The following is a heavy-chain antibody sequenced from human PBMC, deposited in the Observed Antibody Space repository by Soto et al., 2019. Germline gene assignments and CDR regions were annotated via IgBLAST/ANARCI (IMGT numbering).Heavy chain of an antibody. CDR1: GFTFSSYG. Sequence: ESGGGVVQPGRSLRLSCAASGFTFSSYGMHWVRQAPGKGLEWVAVIWYDGSNKYYADSVKGRFTISRDNSKNTLYLQMNSLRAEDTAVYYCARDPTPQQLVLYYFDYWGQGTLVTVSS. CDR3: ARDPTPQQLVLYYFDY. CDR2: IWYDGSNK. J-gene: IGHJ4*02. V-gene: IGHV3-33*01. D-gene: IGHD6-6*01.